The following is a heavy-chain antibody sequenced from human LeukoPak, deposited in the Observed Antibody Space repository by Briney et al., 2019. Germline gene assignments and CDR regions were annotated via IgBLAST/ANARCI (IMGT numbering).Heavy chain of an antibody. CDR3: TRMPAAIGLAFDY. V-gene: IGHV2-70*11. CDR1: GFSLSTSGMC. D-gene: IGHD6-13*01. CDR2: IDWDDDK. Sequence: ESGPTLVNPTQTLTLTCTFSGFSLSTSGMCVSWIRQPPGKALEGLARIDWDDDKYYSTSLKTRLTISNDTSKNQVVLTMTNMDPVDTATYYCTRMPAAIGLAFDYWGQGTLVTVAS. J-gene: IGHJ4*02.